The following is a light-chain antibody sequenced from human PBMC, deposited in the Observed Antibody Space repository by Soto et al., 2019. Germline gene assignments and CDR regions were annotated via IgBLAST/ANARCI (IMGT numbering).Light chain of an antibody. V-gene: IGLV1-40*01. CDR3: QSYDSSLGYV. J-gene: IGLJ1*01. CDR1: SSNIGANHD. Sequence: VLTQPPSVSGAPGQRVTISCTGSSSNIGANHDVHWYQQLPGTAPKLLIYDNSNRPSGVPDRFSGSKSGTSASLAITGLQAEDEADYYCQSYDSSLGYVFGTGTKLTVL. CDR2: DNS.